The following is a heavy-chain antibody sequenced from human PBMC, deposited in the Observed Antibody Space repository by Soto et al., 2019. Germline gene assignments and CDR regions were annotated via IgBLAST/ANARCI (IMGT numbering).Heavy chain of an antibody. D-gene: IGHD3-3*01. CDR2: ISGSGGST. Sequence: PGGSLRLSCAASGFTFSSYAMSWVRQAPGKGLEWVSAISGSGGSTYYADSVKGRFTISRDNSKNTLYLQMNSLRAEDTAVYYCAKRPLARFHYDMDVWGQGTTVTVSS. V-gene: IGHV3-23*01. CDR3: AKRPLARFHYDMDV. J-gene: IGHJ6*02. CDR1: GFTFSSYA.